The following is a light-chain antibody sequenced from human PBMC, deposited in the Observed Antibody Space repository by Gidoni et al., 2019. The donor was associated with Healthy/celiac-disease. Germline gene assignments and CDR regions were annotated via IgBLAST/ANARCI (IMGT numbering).Light chain of an antibody. CDR1: QSVSSSY. Sequence: ELVLTQSSGTLSLSPGERATLSCRASQSVSSSYLAWYQQKPGQAPRLLIYGASSRATGIPDRFSGSGSGTDFTLTISRLEPEDLAVYYCQQYGSSPFTFGPGTKVDIK. CDR2: GAS. CDR3: QQYGSSPFT. J-gene: IGKJ3*01. V-gene: IGKV3-20*01.